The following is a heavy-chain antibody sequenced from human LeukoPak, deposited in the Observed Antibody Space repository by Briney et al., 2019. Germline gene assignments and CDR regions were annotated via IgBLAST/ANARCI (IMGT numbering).Heavy chain of an antibody. Sequence: SETLSLTCTVSDGSISSYYWRWIRQPPGKGLEWIGDIYYSGSTNYNPSLKSRVTISVDTSKNQFSLNLTSLTGADAAVYFCARGSVQTYYYYAMDVWGQGTTVTVSS. CDR1: DGSISSYY. CDR3: ARGSVQTYYYYAMDV. D-gene: IGHD6-6*01. V-gene: IGHV4-59*01. J-gene: IGHJ6*02. CDR2: IYYSGST.